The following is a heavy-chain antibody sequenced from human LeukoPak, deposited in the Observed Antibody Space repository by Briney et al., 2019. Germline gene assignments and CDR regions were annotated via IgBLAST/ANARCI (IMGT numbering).Heavy chain of an antibody. V-gene: IGHV4-4*02. D-gene: IGHD3-22*01. CDR2: IYHSGST. CDR1: GDSISSNNW. Sequence: SETLSLTCAVSGDSISSNNWWSWVRQPPGKGLEWIGEIYHSGSTNYNPSLKSRVTISVDKSKNQFSLKLSSVTAADTAVYYCARSGSNYYDSSGYYSRGYFDYWGQGTLVTVSS. J-gene: IGHJ4*02. CDR3: ARSGSNYYDSSGYYSRGYFDY.